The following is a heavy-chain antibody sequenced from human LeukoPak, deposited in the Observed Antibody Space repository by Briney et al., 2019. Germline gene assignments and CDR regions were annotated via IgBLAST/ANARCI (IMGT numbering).Heavy chain of an antibody. D-gene: IGHD3-9*01. J-gene: IGHJ4*02. V-gene: IGHV3-64D*06. CDR3: VIVRGYFDSSGTDY. CDR2: ITSTGGNT. CDR1: GFTFSSYT. Sequence: GGSLRLSCSASGFTFSSYTVHWVRQAPGKGLEFVSAITSTGGNTYYADSVTGRFTLSRDNSKNTLYLLMSSLRAEDTAVYYCVIVRGYFDSSGTDYWGQGTLVTVSS.